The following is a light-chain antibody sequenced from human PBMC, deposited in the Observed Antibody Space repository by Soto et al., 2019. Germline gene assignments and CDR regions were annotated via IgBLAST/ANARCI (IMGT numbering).Light chain of an antibody. Sequence: EIVMTQSPATLSVSPGERATLSCRASQSVSSNLAWYQQKPGQAPRLLIYGASTRATGIPARFSGSGSGTEFTLTISSLQSEDFAVYYCQQYNNWPPWKFGQGIKVEI. CDR3: QQYNNWPPWK. V-gene: IGKV3-15*01. CDR2: GAS. J-gene: IGKJ1*01. CDR1: QSVSSN.